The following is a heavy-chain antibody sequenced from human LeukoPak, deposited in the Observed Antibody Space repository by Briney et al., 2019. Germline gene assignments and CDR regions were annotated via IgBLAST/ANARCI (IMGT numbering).Heavy chain of an antibody. J-gene: IGHJ4*02. CDR1: GFTFSSYA. Sequence: PGGSLRLSCAASGFTFSSYAMHWVRQAQGKGLEWVAVISHDGTNKYYADSVEGRFTISRDNSKNTLYLQLSSLSAEDTAVFYCVREPLDNSGDDYVSRFDYWGQGTLVTVSS. D-gene: IGHD4-17*01. CDR2: ISHDGTNK. V-gene: IGHV3-30-3*01. CDR3: VREPLDNSGDDYVSRFDY.